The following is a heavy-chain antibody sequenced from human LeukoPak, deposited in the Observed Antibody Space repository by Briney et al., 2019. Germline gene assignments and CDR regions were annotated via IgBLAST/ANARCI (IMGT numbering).Heavy chain of an antibody. CDR3: AKASGSSGWYDYFDY. D-gene: IGHD6-19*01. CDR2: ISYDGSNK. Sequence: PGGSLRLSCAASGFTFSSYGMHWVRQAPGKGLEWVAVISYDGSNKYYADSVKGRFTISRDNPKNTLYLQMNSLRAGDTAVYYCAKASGSSGWYDYFDYWGQGTLVTVSS. J-gene: IGHJ4*02. V-gene: IGHV3-30*18. CDR1: GFTFSSYG.